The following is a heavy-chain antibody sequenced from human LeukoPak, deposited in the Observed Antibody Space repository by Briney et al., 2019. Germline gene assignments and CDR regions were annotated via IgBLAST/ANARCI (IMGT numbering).Heavy chain of an antibody. CDR2: IKSKADGGTI. D-gene: IGHD7-27*01. CDR3: TALWGFAFDI. CDR1: GFTFSNAW. Sequence: GGSLRLSCAASGFTFSNAWMSWVRQAREKGLEWVGRIKSKADGGTIDYAAPVKGRFTISRDDSKNTVSLQMNSLKTEDTAVYYCTALWGFAFDIWGQGTMVSVS. V-gene: IGHV3-15*01. J-gene: IGHJ3*02.